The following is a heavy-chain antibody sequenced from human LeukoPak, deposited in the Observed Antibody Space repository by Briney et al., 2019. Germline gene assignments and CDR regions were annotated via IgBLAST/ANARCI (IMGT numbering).Heavy chain of an antibody. Sequence: GGSLRLSCAASGFTFHSYDMHWVRQAAGGRLEWVSAMGSARDTYYPDSVKGRFTISRDNAKSSLYLQMNSLRGEDTAVYYCVRGDSTGYRSNWYFDLWGRGTLVTVSS. CDR3: VRGDSTGYRSNWYFDL. V-gene: IGHV3-13*01. CDR2: MGSARDT. CDR1: GFTFHSYD. D-gene: IGHD3-22*01. J-gene: IGHJ2*01.